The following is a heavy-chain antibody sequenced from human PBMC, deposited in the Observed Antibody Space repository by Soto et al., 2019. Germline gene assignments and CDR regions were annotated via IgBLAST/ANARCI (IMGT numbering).Heavy chain of an antibody. D-gene: IGHD3-9*01. CDR3: ALLYYDILTGQNWFDP. V-gene: IGHV2-5*02. J-gene: IGHJ5*02. CDR2: IYWDDDK. Sequence: VSGPTLVNPTQTLTLTCTFSGFSLSTSGVGVGWIRQPPGKALEWLALIYWDDDKRYSPSLKSRLTITKDTSKNQVVLTMTNMDPVDTATYYCALLYYDILTGQNWFDPWGQGTLVTVSS. CDR1: GFSLSTSGVG.